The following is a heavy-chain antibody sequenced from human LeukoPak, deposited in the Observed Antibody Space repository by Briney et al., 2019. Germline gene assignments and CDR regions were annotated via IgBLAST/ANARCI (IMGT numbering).Heavy chain of an antibody. V-gene: IGHV4-34*01. J-gene: IGHJ4*02. CDR3: ARQAYCSGTSCYPFDY. Sequence: SETLSLTCAVYGGSFSGYYWSWIRQPPGKGLEWIGESNHSEDTNYNPSLKSRVTISVDTSKNKFSLKLDSVTAADTAVYYCARQAYCSGTSCYPFDYWGQGTLVTVSS. CDR1: GGSFSGYY. D-gene: IGHD2-2*01. CDR2: SNHSEDT.